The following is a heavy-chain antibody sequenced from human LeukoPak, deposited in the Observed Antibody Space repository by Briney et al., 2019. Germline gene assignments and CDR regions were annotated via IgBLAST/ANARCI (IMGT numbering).Heavy chain of an antibody. D-gene: IGHD2-2*01. CDR3: ARALVVPAAMGGAFDI. V-gene: IGHV4-61*02. J-gene: IGHJ3*02. CDR2: IYTSGST. CDR1: GGSISSSSYY. Sequence: SETLSLTCTVSGGSISSSSYYWSWIRQPAGKGLEWIGRIYTSGSTNYNPSLKSRVTMSVDTSKNQFSLKLSSVTAADTAVYYCARALVVPAAMGGAFDIWGQGTMVTVSS.